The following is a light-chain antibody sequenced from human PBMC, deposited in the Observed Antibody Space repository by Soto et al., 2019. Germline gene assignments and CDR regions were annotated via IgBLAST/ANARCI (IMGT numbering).Light chain of an antibody. CDR1: RSLVFSDGNTY. Sequence: VLTQSPLSVSVTVGQPASISCRSSRSLVFSDGNTYLHWFQQRRGQSPRRLIDNVSNRDSGVPDRFTGSGSGTDFTLEISRVEAEDVGMYYCMHSIDWPWTFGQGTKVEIK. J-gene: IGKJ1*01. CDR2: NVS. V-gene: IGKV2-30*01. CDR3: MHSIDWPWT.